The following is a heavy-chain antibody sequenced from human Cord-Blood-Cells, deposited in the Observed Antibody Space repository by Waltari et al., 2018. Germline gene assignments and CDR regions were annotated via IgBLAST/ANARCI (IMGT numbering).Heavy chain of an antibody. J-gene: IGHJ6*04. D-gene: IGHD2-2*01. CDR2: IKQDGSEK. V-gene: IGHV3-7*01. CDR1: GFTFSSYW. Sequence: EVQLVESGGGLVQPGGSLRLSCAASGFTFSSYWMSWVRQAPGKGLEWVANIKQDGSEKYYVDSVKGRFTISRDNAKNSLYLQMNSLRAEDTAVYYCARDDCSSTSCYFREGMDVWGKGTTVTVSS. CDR3: ARDDCSSTSCYFREGMDV.